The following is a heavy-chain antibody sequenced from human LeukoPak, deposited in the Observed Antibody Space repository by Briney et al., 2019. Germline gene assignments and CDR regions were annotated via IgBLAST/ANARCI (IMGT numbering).Heavy chain of an antibody. CDR3: ARALGYCSGGSCTRGYNWFDP. J-gene: IGHJ5*02. CDR2: IYYGGST. CDR1: GGSISSSDYY. V-gene: IGHV4-39*01. D-gene: IGHD2-15*01. Sequence: PSETLSLTCTVSGGSISSSDYYWGWIRQPPGKGLEWIGSIYYGGSTYYNPSLKSRVTISVDTSVNQFSLKLSFETTADTAVYYCARALGYCSGGSCTRGYNWFDPWGQGTLVTVPS.